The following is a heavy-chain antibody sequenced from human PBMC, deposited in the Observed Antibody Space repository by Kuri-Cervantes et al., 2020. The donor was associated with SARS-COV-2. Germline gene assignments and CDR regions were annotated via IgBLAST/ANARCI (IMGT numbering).Heavy chain of an antibody. CDR2: INHSGST. CDR3: ARGRSFVGN. Sequence: SQTLSLTCAVYGGSFSGYYWSWIRQPPGKGLEWIGEINHSGSTYYNPSLKSRVTISVDTSKNQFSLKLSSVTAADTAVYYCARGRSFVGNWGQGTLVTVSS. V-gene: IGHV4-34*01. J-gene: IGHJ4*02. D-gene: IGHD3-16*01. CDR1: GGSFSGYY.